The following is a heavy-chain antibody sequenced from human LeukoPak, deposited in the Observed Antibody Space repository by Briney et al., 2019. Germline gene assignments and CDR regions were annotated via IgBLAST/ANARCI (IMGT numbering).Heavy chain of an antibody. J-gene: IGHJ4*02. CDR1: GYTLTELS. CDR3: ASMVRGVISPFDY. D-gene: IGHD3-10*01. V-gene: IGHV1-24*01. CDR2: FDPEDGET. Sequence: ASVKVSCKVSGYTLTELSMHWVRQAPGKGLEWMGGFDPEDGETIYAQKFQGRVIMTEDTSTDTAYMELSSLRSEDTAVYYCASMVRGVISPFDYWGQVTLVTVSS.